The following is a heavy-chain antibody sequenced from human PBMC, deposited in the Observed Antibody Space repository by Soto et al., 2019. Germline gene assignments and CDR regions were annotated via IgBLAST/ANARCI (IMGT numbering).Heavy chain of an antibody. V-gene: IGHV4-31*03. CDR2: LYYSGST. CDR3: TSGTEVSPSWDV. J-gene: IGHJ6*02. D-gene: IGHD1-26*01. Sequence: QVQLQESGPGLVKPSQTLSLTCTVSGGSICSGGYYWSWIRQHPGKGLEWIGYLYYSGSTYYNPSLKSRVTISVDTSKNQFTLKLCSVTAADTAVYYCTSGTEVSPSWDVWGQGTSVTVSS. CDR1: GGSICSGGYY.